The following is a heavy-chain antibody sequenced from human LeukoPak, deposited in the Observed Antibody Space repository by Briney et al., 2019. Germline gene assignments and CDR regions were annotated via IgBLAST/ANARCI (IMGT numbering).Heavy chain of an antibody. V-gene: IGHV4-31*03. CDR2: IYYSGST. D-gene: IGHD3-9*01. J-gene: IGHJ2*01. CDR3: ATDAAEKVLRSFDWLSPRYFDL. CDR1: GGSISSGANY. Sequence: PSETLSLTCTVSGGSISSGANYWSWIRQHPGKGREWIGYIYYSGSTYYNPSLKSRVTISVDTSKNQSSLKLRSVTAADTAVYYCATDAAEKVLRSFDWLSPRYFDLWGRGTLVTVSS.